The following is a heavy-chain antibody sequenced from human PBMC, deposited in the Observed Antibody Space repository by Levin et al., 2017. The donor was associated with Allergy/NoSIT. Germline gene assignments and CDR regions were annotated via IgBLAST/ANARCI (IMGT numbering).Heavy chain of an antibody. V-gene: IGHV3-23*01. CDR1: GFTFSNYA. Sequence: GGSLRLSCGASGFTFSNYAMHWVRQAPGKGLEWVSSIGNSGGNTYYADSVKGRFTISRDNSKDTLYLQMNSLRPEDTAVFYCAKDRDKYGWDFDCWVRGTLVTVSS. D-gene: IGHD3-10*01. CDR3: AKDRDKYGWDFDC. J-gene: IGHJ4*02. CDR2: IGNSGGNT.